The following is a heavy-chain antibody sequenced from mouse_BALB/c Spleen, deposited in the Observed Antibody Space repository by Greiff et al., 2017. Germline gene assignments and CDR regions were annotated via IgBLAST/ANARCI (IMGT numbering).Heavy chain of an antibody. CDR1: GFTFSSFG. V-gene: IGHV5-17*02. CDR2: ISSGSSTI. CDR3: ARGGIYYGNYAYAMDY. J-gene: IGHJ4*01. Sequence: DVKLVESGGGLVQPGGSRKLSCAASGFTFSSFGMHWVRQAPEKGLEWVAYISSGSSTIYYADTVKGRFTISRDNPKNTLFLQMTSLRSEDTAMYYCARGGIYYGNYAYAMDYWGQGTSVTVSS. D-gene: IGHD2-1*01.